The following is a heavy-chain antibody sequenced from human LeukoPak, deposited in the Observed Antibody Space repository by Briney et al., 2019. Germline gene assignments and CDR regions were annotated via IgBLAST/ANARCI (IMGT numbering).Heavy chain of an antibody. J-gene: IGHJ4*02. D-gene: IGHD2-2*02. Sequence: ASVKVSCKASGYTFTDYYMHWVRQAPGQGLEWMGWINPNSGGAYFARKFQGRVTMTRDTSISTAYMELSSLTSDDTAVYFCARDRGFCSTSTCYTAFWGQGTLVTVSS. CDR3: ARDRGFCSTSTCYTAF. V-gene: IGHV1-2*02. CDR1: GYTFTDYY. CDR2: INPNSGGA.